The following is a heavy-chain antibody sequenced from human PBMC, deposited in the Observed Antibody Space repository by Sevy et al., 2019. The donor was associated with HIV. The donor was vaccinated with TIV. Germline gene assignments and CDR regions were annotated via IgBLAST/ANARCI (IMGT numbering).Heavy chain of an antibody. D-gene: IGHD1-7*01. CDR2: IRSSSNDI. J-gene: IGHJ4*02. Sequence: GGSLRLSCTASGFIFSNYNMNWVRQAPGKGLEWVSYIRSSSNDICYADSVKGRFTISRDNAKNSLYLQMNSLRAEDTAVYYCARKMELLVSDYWGQGTLVTVSS. CDR1: GFIFSNYN. V-gene: IGHV3-21*01. CDR3: ARKMELLVSDY.